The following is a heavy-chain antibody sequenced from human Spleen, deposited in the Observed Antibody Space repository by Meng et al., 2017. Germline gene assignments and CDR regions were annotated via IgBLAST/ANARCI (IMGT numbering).Heavy chain of an antibody. CDR3: AHSDSSTYYYAY. CDR2: IYWDDGK. V-gene: IGHV2-5*02. Sequence: QITLKESGPTLVKPTQTLTLTCIFSGFSLNTSGVGVGWIRQPPGKALEWLALIYWDDGKRYSPSLKNRLSITKDTSKNQVVLTVTNMDPVDTGTYYCAHSDSSTYYYAYWGQGTLVTVSS. D-gene: IGHD2/OR15-2a*01. J-gene: IGHJ4*02. CDR1: GFSLNTSGVG.